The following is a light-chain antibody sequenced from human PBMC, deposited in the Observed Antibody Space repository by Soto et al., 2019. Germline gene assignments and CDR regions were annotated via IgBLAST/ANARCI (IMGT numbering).Light chain of an antibody. V-gene: IGKV1-5*03. Sequence: DIQMTQSPSTLFPSVGATVTLTXXASQSISAWLAWYQQRPGKAPKXXXYKMSASERGVPSRFSGSGSGTEFTLTISSLKTEDFATYYCQQYNSSTWTFGQGTKVDIK. CDR3: QQYNSSTWT. CDR2: KMS. CDR1: QSISAW. J-gene: IGKJ1*01.